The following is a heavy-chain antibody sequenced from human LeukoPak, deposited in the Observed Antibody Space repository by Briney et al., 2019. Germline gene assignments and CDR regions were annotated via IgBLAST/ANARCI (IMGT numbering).Heavy chain of an antibody. CDR3: ARGWYPSGREVTHSQYYYMDV. J-gene: IGHJ6*03. Sequence: GASVKVSCKTSGYTFSSFDINWVRHATGQGLELMGWMNTNSGNTGYAQKFQGRVTMTRNISISTAYMELSSLRSEDTAVYYCARGWYPSGREVTHSQYYYMDVWGKGSTITVSS. V-gene: IGHV1-8*02. CDR1: GYTFSSFD. D-gene: IGHD6-13*01. CDR2: MNTNSGNT.